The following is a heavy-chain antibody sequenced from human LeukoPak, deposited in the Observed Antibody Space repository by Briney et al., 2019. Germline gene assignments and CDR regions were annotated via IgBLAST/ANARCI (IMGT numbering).Heavy chain of an antibody. D-gene: IGHD4-17*01. CDR2: IRSKAYGGTT. CDR1: GFTFGDYA. J-gene: IGHJ4*02. Sequence: PGGSLRLSCTASGFTFGDYAMSWVRQAPGKVLEWVGFIRSKAYGGTTEYAASVKGRFTISRDDSKSIAYLQMNSLKTEDTAVYYCTRGDAYGDYVYYWGQGTLVTVSS. V-gene: IGHV3-49*04. CDR3: TRGDAYGDYVYY.